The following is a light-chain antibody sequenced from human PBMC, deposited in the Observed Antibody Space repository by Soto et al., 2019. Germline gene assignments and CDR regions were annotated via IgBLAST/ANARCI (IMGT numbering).Light chain of an antibody. J-gene: IGKJ2*01. CDR2: GAA. Sequence: EVVMAQSPATLSVSPGERATLSCRASQSVRSNLAWYQQKPGQAPRLLIYGAATRATGIPARFSGSGSGTEFTLTISSLQSEDFAVYYCQQYNNGPRTFGQGTKLEIK. V-gene: IGKV3-15*01. CDR1: QSVRSN. CDR3: QQYNNGPRT.